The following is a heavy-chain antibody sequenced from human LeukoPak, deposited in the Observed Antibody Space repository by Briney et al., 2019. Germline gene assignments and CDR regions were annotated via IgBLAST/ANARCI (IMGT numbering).Heavy chain of an antibody. D-gene: IGHD6-19*01. CDR2: INHSGST. V-gene: IGHV4-34*01. J-gene: IGHJ6*02. CDR3: ASGRAVAGKSKYYGMDV. Sequence: SETLSLPCAVYGGSFSGYYWSWIRQPPGKGLEWVGEINHSGSTNYNRSLKSRVTISVDTSKNQFSLKLSSVTAADTAVYYCASGRAVAGKSKYYGMDVWGQGTTVTVSS. CDR1: GGSFSGYY.